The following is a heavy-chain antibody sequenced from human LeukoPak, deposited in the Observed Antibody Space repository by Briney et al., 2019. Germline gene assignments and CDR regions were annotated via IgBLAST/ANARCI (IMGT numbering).Heavy chain of an antibody. J-gene: IGHJ3*02. CDR2: IYYSGST. V-gene: IGHV4-30-4*08. Sequence: SETLSLTCTVSGGSISSGDYYWSWIRQPPGKGQEWIGYIYYSGSTYYNPSLKSRVTISVDTSKNQFSLKLSSVTAADTAVYYCASLSSTYAFDIWGQGTMVTVSS. CDR3: ASLSSTYAFDI. CDR1: GGSISSGDYY. D-gene: IGHD2-2*01.